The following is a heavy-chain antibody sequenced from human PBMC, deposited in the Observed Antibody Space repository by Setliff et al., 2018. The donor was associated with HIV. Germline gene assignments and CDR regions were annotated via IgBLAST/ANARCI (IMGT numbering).Heavy chain of an antibody. D-gene: IGHD5-18*01. J-gene: IGHJ4*02. V-gene: IGHV1-3*01. CDR1: GYRFTGFA. CDR3: ARSLREYSYGSPDY. CDR2: INAGTGNT. Sequence: ASVKVSCKASGYRFTGFAIHWVRQAPGQRFEWMGWINAGTGNTKYSQKFKDRVTISRDIHANTAYMELSSLRSEDTAIYYCARSLREYSYGSPDYWGPGTLVNVSS.